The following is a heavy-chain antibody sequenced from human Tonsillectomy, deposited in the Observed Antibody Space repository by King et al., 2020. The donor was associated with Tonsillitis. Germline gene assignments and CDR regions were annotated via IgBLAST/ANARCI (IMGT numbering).Heavy chain of an antibody. CDR1: GFTFSSYA. Sequence: VQLVESGGGLVQPGGSLRLSCAASGFTFSSYAMSWVRQAPGKGLEWVSVIYSGGSSTYYADSVKGRFTIPRDNSKNTLYLQMNSLRAEATAVYYCSRKGDYVWGSYRYPDAFDIWGQGTMVTVSS. J-gene: IGHJ3*02. V-gene: IGHV3-23*03. CDR3: SRKGDYVWGSYRYPDAFDI. D-gene: IGHD3-16*02. CDR2: IYSGGSST.